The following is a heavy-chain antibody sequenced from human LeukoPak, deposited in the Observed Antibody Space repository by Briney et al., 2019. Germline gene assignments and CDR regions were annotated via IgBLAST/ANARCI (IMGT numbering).Heavy chain of an antibody. CDR3: ARDEVYDSSGYYYVDYFDY. V-gene: IGHV3-33*01. CDR1: GFTFSSYG. CDR2: IWSAGSTP. J-gene: IGHJ4*02. Sequence: GGSLRLSCAASGFTFSSYGMHWVRQAPGKGLEWVAVIWSAGSTPFYADSVKGRFTISRDNSKNTLYLQMNSLRAEDTAVYYCARDEVYDSSGYYYVDYFDYWGQGTLVTVSS. D-gene: IGHD3-22*01.